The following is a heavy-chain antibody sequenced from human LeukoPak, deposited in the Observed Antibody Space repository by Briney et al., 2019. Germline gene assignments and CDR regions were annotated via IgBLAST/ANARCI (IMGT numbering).Heavy chain of an antibody. D-gene: IGHD6-6*01. CDR1: TSR. V-gene: IGHV1-18*01. J-gene: IGHJ5*02. CDR2: ISAYNGNT. CDR3: ARGPVPYSSSSGWFDP. Sequence: ASVKVSCKATSRISWVRQAPGQGLEWMGWISAYNGNTNYAQKLQGRVTMTTDTSTSTAYMELRSLRSDDTAVYYCARGPVPYSSSSGWFDPWGQGTLVTVSS.